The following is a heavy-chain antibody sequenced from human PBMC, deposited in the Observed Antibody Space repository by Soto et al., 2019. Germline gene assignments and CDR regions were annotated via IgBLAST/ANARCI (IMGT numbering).Heavy chain of an antibody. CDR1: GGTFSSYA. CDR2: IIPIFGTA. V-gene: IGHV1-69*01. Sequence: QVQLVQSGAEVKKPGSSVKVSCKASGGTFSSYAISWVRQAPGQGLEWMGGIIPIFGTANYAQKFQGRVTITADESTSTAYMELSSLRSEDTAVYYCARSRDSSSGYPYYYGMDGWGQGTTVTVSS. CDR3: ARSRDSSSGYPYYYGMDG. J-gene: IGHJ6*02. D-gene: IGHD6-13*01.